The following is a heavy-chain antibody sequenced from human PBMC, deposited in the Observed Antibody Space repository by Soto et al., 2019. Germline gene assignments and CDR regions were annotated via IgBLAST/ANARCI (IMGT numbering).Heavy chain of an antibody. D-gene: IGHD5-12*01. Sequence: SETLSLTCTVSGGSISSYYWSWIRQPPGKGLEWIGYIYYSGSTNYNPSLKSRVTISVDTSKNQFSLKLSSVTAADTAVYYCARVAGERWLQTGDYFDYWGQGTLVTVSS. CDR3: ARVAGERWLQTGDYFDY. CDR2: IYYSGST. CDR1: GGSISSYY. V-gene: IGHV4-59*01. J-gene: IGHJ4*02.